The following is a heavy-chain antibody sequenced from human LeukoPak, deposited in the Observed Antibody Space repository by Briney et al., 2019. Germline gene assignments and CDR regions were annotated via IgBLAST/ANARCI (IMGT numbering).Heavy chain of an antibody. J-gene: IGHJ4*02. Sequence: ASVKASCKASGYTFTGYYIHWVRQAPGQGLEWMGWINPNSGGTNNAQKFQGRVTMTRDTSTRTAYMELSRLRSEDPGVYFCASLGNPYYFDYWGQGTLVSVSS. CDR2: INPNSGGT. D-gene: IGHD4-23*01. CDR3: ASLGNPYYFDY. V-gene: IGHV1-2*02. CDR1: GYTFTGYY.